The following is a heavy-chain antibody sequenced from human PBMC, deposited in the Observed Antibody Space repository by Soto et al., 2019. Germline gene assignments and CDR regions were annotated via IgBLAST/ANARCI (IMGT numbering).Heavy chain of an antibody. D-gene: IGHD2-15*01. CDR1: GFTFSGSA. CDR3: TRREIVDY. J-gene: IGHJ4*02. CDR2: IRSKANSYAT. Sequence: EVQLMESGGGLVQPGGSLKLSCAASGFTFSGSAMHWVRQASGKGLEWVGRIRSKANSYATAYAASVKGRFTISRDDSKNTAYLQMNSLKTEDTAVYYCTRREIVDYWGQGTLVTVSS. V-gene: IGHV3-73*02.